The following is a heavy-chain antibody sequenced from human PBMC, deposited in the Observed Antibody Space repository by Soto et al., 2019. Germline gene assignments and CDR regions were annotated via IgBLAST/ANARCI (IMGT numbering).Heavy chain of an antibody. V-gene: IGHV3-66*01. CDR3: ARGRGSTGYLGREHYFDY. CDR2: IDIGGNT. CDR1: GFSVPDNY. J-gene: IGHJ4*02. Sequence: EVQVVESGGDLVQPGGSLRLSCAASGFSVPDNYMNWVRQAPGKGLEWVSIIDIGGNTYYADSVKDRFTISRDNSXXTXXLHMDSLRAEDTAVYYCARGRGSTGYLGREHYFDYWGQGTLVTVSP. D-gene: IGHD2-2*01.